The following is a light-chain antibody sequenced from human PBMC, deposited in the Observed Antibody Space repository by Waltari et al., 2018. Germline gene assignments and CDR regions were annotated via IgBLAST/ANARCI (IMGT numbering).Light chain of an antibody. V-gene: IGKV3-15*01. Sequence: VMTQSPATLSVSPGDSVTLSCRASQSLTSNLAWYQQKPGQPPRPLIVGASTRATGVSDRFSGSGTTTQFSLTISSLQPEDFAVYFCQQYNRWPSTFGQGTKLDIK. J-gene: IGKJ2*01. CDR3: QQYNRWPST. CDR2: GAS. CDR1: QSLTSN.